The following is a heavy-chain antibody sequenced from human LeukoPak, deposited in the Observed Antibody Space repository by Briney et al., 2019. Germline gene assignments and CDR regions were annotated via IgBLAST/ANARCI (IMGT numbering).Heavy chain of an antibody. Sequence: SETLSLTCAVYGGSFSSYYWSWIRQPPGKGLEWIGSIYYSGSTYYNPSLKSRVTISVDTSKNQFSLKLSSVTAADTAVYYCARSYSSSWYHYYYYMDVWGKGTTVTISS. CDR2: IYYSGST. D-gene: IGHD6-13*01. CDR3: ARSYSSSWYHYYYYMDV. V-gene: IGHV4-39*01. CDR1: GGSFSSYY. J-gene: IGHJ6*03.